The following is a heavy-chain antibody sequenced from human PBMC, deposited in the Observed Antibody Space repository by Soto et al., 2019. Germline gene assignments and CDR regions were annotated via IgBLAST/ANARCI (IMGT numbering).Heavy chain of an antibody. J-gene: IGHJ3*02. CDR1: GGTFSSYT. Sequence: SVKVSCKASGGTFSSYTISWVRQAPGQGLEWMGRIIPILGIANYAQKFQGRVTITADKSTSTAYMELSSLRSEDTAVYYCARSDIVVVVAAAFDIWGQGTMVT. CDR2: IIPILGIA. CDR3: ARSDIVVVVAAAFDI. V-gene: IGHV1-69*02. D-gene: IGHD2-15*01.